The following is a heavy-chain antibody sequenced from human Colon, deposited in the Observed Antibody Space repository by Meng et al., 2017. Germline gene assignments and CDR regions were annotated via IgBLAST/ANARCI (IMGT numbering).Heavy chain of an antibody. CDR3: ARDGGNYDFDY. D-gene: IGHD1-7*01. Sequence: QLVLSGPVGKKPGASVKLSCKASGYTFTDCYVHWVRQAPGQGLEWMGRIIPSSGVANSAQKFQGRVTLTWDTSISTAYMELSSLRSDDTAIYYCARDGGNYDFDYWGQGTLVTVSS. V-gene: IGHV1-2*06. CDR1: GYTFTDCY. CDR2: IIPSSGVA. J-gene: IGHJ4*02.